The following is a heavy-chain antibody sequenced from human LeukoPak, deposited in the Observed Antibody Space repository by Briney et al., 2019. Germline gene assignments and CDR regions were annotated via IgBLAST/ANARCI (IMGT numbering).Heavy chain of an antibody. Sequence: SETLSLTCTVSGGSIRSSYYYWGWIRQPPGKGLEWIGEIYHSGSTNYNPSLKSRVTISVDKSKNQFSLKLSSVTAADTAVYYCARDLSMAADYYYCGMDVWGQGTTVTVSS. D-gene: IGHD5-24*01. V-gene: IGHV4-39*07. CDR3: ARDLSMAADYYYCGMDV. CDR1: GGSIRSSYYY. CDR2: IYHSGST. J-gene: IGHJ6*02.